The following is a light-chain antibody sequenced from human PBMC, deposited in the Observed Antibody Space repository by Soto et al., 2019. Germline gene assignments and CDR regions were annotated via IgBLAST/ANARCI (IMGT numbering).Light chain of an antibody. CDR1: SGDVGSFDF. V-gene: IGLV2-14*01. J-gene: IGLJ1*01. CDR2: GVS. Sequence: QSALTQPVSVSGSPGQSITISCTGTSGDVGSFDFVSWYQHSPGKAPKLMIYGVSYRAPGVSNRFSGSTSGNTASLTISGLHPEDEADYYCCSFKSGDTHYVFGPGTKVTVL. CDR3: CSFKSGDTHYV.